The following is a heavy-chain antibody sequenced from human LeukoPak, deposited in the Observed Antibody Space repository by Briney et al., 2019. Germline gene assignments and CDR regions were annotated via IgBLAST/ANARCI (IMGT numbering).Heavy chain of an antibody. Sequence: GASVKVSCKASGYIFTTYDIGWVRQATGQGLEWMGWLNPNSGNAGYAQKFQGRVTISRNTSISTAYMELSSLRSDDTAIYYCARRKFLGWFGPWGQGTLVTVSS. CDR3: ARRKFLGWFGP. CDR1: GYIFTTYD. CDR2: LNPNSGNA. V-gene: IGHV1-8*03. J-gene: IGHJ5*02. D-gene: IGHD7-27*01.